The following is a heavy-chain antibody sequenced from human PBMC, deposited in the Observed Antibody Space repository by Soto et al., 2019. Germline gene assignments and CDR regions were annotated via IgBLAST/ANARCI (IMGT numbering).Heavy chain of an antibody. CDR2: FNPYPGGT. D-gene: IGHD2-21*02. CDR3: ATQFHHCGGDCYRGPYFGMDV. V-gene: IGHV1-2*02. Sequence: QLQLVQSGSEVKEPGASVRVSCKASGYTFTGSYVLWVRQAPGQGPEGMGWFNPYPGGTNYAQKFQGRVTMTRDTSISTAYMELSKLISDDTAVYYCATQFHHCGGDCYRGPYFGMDVWGQGTTVTVSS. J-gene: IGHJ6*02. CDR1: GYTFTGSY.